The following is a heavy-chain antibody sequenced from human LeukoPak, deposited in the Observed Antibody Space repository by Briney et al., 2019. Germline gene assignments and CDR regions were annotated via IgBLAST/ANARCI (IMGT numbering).Heavy chain of an antibody. CDR2: FYARGNT. CDR1: GGSISNYY. D-gene: IGHD1-20*01. J-gene: IGHJ3*01. CDR3: ARELITKADAFDV. V-gene: IGHV4-4*07. Sequence: SETLSLTCNVSGGSISNYYWNWIRQPAGKGLEWIGRFYARGNTNYNPSLKSRVTMSVDTSKNQLSLKLISVTAADTAVYYCARELITKADAFDVWGQGTMVTVSS.